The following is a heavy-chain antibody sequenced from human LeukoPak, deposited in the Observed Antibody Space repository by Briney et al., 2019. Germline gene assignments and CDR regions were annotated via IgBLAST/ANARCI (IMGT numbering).Heavy chain of an antibody. CDR3: ARGDGGDYVGYFNY. D-gene: IGHD2-21*02. Sequence: PGRSLRLSCAASGFTFRTYSMHWVRQAPGKGLEWVAVISYDGGDQYYADSVKGRFTISRDNSKNTLFLQMNSLGAEDTAVYYCARGDGGDYVGYFNYWGQGTLVTVSS. CDR2: ISYDGGDQ. CDR1: GFTFRTYS. V-gene: IGHV3-30*01. J-gene: IGHJ4*02.